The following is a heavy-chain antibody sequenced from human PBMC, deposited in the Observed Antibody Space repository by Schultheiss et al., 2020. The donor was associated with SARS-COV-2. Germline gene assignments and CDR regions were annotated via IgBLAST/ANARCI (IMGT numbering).Heavy chain of an antibody. CDR2: ISGSGGST. D-gene: IGHD1/OR15-1a*01. CDR3: ARSVRTGFFDY. CDR1: GFTVSSNY. V-gene: IGHV3-23*01. Sequence: GGSLRLSCAASGFTVSSNYMSWVRQAPGKGLEWVSAISGSGGSTYYADSVKGRFTISRDNSKNTVFLQMNSLSAEDTAVYYCARSVRTGFFDYWGQGSLVTVSS. J-gene: IGHJ4*02.